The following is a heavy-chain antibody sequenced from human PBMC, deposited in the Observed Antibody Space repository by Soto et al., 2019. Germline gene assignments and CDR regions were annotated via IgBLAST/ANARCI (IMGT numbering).Heavy chain of an antibody. V-gene: IGHV3-48*02. J-gene: IGHJ4*02. CDR3: ASTLQYCTSTSCYPCRRFDY. CDR1: GFTFSDYA. CDR2: ISSSSSTI. Sequence: EVQLVESGGGLVQPGGSLRLSCAASGFTFSDYALNWVRQAPGEGLEWISYISSSSSTIYFADSLKGRFTISRDNAKNSLYLQMNSLRDEDTAVYYCASTLQYCTSTSCYPCRRFDYWGQGTLVTVSS. D-gene: IGHD2-2*01.